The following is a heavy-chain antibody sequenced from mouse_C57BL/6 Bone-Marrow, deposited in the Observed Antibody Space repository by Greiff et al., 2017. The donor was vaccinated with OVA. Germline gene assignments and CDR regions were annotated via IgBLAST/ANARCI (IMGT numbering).Heavy chain of an antibody. J-gene: IGHJ4*01. V-gene: IGHV1-64*01. CDR2: IHPNSGST. CDR3: ARSPYLYYAMDY. Sequence: QVQLQQSGAELVKPGASVKLSCKASGYTFTSYWMHWVKQRPGQGLEWIGMIHPNSGSTNYNEKFKSKATLTVDKSSSTAYMQLSSLTSEDSAVYYCARSPYLYYAMDYWGQGTSVTVSS. CDR1: GYTFTSYW. D-gene: IGHD5-5*01.